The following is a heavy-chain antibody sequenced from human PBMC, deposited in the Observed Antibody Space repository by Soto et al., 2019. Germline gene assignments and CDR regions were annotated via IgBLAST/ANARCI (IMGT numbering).Heavy chain of an antibody. V-gene: IGHV1-69*01. CDR3: ARPDEGAYHSNPHYYYALDV. CDR2: IIPIFGTT. D-gene: IGHD1-26*01. Sequence: QVQLVQSGAEVKKPGSSVKVSCKVSGGTFRRYAISWVRQAPGQGLEWMGGIIPIFGTTNYAQRFQGRVTITADESTSTAYMERSSLRSEDTAVYYCARPDEGAYHSNPHYYYALDVWGQGTTVTVTS. CDR1: GGTFRRYA. J-gene: IGHJ6*02.